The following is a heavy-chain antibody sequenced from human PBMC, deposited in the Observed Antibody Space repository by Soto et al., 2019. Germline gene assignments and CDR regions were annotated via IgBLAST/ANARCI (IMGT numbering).Heavy chain of an antibody. D-gene: IGHD1-7*01. V-gene: IGHV1-69*01. CDR3: SRGYNLNYDY. CDR1: GGTFSSFA. CDR2: IIPIFGTA. Sequence: QVQLVQSGAEVKKPGSSVKVSCKASGGTFSSFAISWVRQAPGQGLEWMGGIIPIFGTANYAQKFQGRVTITADESTSTAYRELIRRRSEDTGVYYCSRGYNLNYDYWGQGNLGTVSS. J-gene: IGHJ4*02.